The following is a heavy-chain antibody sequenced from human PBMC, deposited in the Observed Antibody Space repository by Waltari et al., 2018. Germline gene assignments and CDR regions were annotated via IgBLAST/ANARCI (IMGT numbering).Heavy chain of an antibody. J-gene: IGHJ1*01. CDR3: ARGWDCSGGSCYSDRDEYFQH. V-gene: IGHV4-59*01. CDR1: GGSISSYY. D-gene: IGHD2-15*01. CDR2: IYYSGST. Sequence: QVQLQASGPGLVKPSETLSLTCTVSGGSISSYYWSWIRQPPGKGLEWIGYIYYSGSTNYNPSLKSRVTISVDTSKNQFSLKLSSVTAADTAVYYCARGWDCSGGSCYSDRDEYFQHWGQGTLVTVSS.